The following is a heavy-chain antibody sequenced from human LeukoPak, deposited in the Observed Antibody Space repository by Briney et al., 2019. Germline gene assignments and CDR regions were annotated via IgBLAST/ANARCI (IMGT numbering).Heavy chain of an antibody. CDR3: AKQQSGYGGGGDAFDL. CDR2: ISYDGNYE. D-gene: IGHD3-22*01. J-gene: IGHJ3*01. Sequence: GGSLRLSCTASGFIFSHYGMHWVRQAPGKGLEWVAVISYDGNYEFYVDSVKGRFTISRDNSNNMLFLQMNSLRPEDTAVYYRAKQQSGYGGGGDAFDLWGQGTLVTVSS. CDR1: GFIFSHYG. V-gene: IGHV3-30*18.